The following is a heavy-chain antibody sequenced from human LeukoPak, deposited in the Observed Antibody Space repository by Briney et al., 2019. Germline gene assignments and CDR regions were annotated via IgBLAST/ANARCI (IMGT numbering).Heavy chain of an antibody. V-gene: IGHV4-34*01. CDR1: GGSFSGYY. D-gene: IGHD2-15*01. J-gene: IGHJ6*02. CDR3: ARWSRYYYYYGMDV. CDR2: ISHSGST. Sequence: PSETLSLTCAVYGGSFSGYYWSWIRQPPGKGLEWIGEISHSGSTNYNPSLKSRVTISVDTSKNQFSLKLSSVTAADTAVYYCARWSRYYYYYGMDVWGQGTTVTVSS.